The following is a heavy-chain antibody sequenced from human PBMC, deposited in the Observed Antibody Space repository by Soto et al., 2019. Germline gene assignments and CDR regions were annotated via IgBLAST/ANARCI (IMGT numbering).Heavy chain of an antibody. D-gene: IGHD5-12*01. V-gene: IGHV3-74*01. CDR1: GFTFSSYW. CDR3: QVPQLERTSYSRHVYYYYGVPV. Sequence: GDSLMLSCAASGFTFSSYWMHWVRQAPGKGLVWVSHINSDGSSTSYADSVKGRFTISRDNAKNKLYLQMNSPRAEDTAVSHCQVPQLERTSYSRHVYYYYGVPVWGEGTTVTVSS. CDR2: INSDGSST. J-gene: IGHJ6*04.